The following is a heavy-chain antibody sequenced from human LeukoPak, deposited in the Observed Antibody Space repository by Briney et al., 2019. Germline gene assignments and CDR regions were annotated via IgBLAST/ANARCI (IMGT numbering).Heavy chain of an antibody. CDR1: GGSISSYY. J-gene: IGHJ4*02. V-gene: IGHV4-34*01. CDR2: INHSGST. CDR3: ARRLRFLEWLPRGYFDY. Sequence: PSETLSLTCTVSGGSISSYYWSWIRQPPGKGLEWIGEINHSGSTNYNPSLKSRVTISVDTSKNQFSLKLSSVTAADTAVYYCARRLRFLEWLPRGYFDYWGQGTLVTVSS. D-gene: IGHD3-3*01.